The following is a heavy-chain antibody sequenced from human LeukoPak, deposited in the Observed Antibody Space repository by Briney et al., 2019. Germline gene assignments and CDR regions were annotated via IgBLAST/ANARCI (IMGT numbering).Heavy chain of an antibody. V-gene: IGHV3-23*01. D-gene: IGHD1-26*01. CDR2: ISGSGSST. Sequence: AGGSLRLSCAASGFTFSTYAMSWVRQAPGKGLEWVSIISGSGSSTYYADSVKGRFTISRDNSKNTLFLQMNSLKTEDTAVYYCTTHSGSYEEFDYWGQGTLVTVSS. CDR3: TTHSGSYEEFDY. CDR1: GFTFSTYA. J-gene: IGHJ4*02.